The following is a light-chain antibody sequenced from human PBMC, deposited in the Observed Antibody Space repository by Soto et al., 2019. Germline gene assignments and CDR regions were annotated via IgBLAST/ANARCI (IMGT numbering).Light chain of an antibody. V-gene: IGKV1-39*01. Sequence: DIQMTQSPSSLSASVGYRVTITCRASQSISGYLNWYQQEPGKAPKLLIYSASSLQSGVPSRFSGSGSGTVFTLTISSWQPEDFATYYCQQSYSTPRPFGQGTKVDIK. CDR1: QSISGY. J-gene: IGKJ1*01. CDR2: SAS. CDR3: QQSYSTPRP.